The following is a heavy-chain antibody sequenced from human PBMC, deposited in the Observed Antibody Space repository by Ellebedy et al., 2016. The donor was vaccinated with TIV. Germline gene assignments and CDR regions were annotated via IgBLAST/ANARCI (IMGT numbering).Heavy chain of an antibody. CDR3: AKGGGAIQYYYDSSGTY. J-gene: IGHJ4*02. D-gene: IGHD3-22*01. V-gene: IGHV3-30*18. Sequence: FIFNSYAMHWVRQAPGKGLEWVALISYDGRNTYYADSVKGRFTISRDNFKNTLYLQMNSLRAEDTAVYYCAKGGGAIQYYYDSSGTYWGQGTLVTVSS. CDR2: ISYDGRNT. CDR1: FIFNSYA.